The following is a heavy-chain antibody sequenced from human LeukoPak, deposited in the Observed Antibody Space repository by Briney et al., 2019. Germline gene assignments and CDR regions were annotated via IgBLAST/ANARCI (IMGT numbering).Heavy chain of an antibody. CDR1: GYTFTSYD. V-gene: IGHV1-46*01. J-gene: IGHJ6*02. CDR2: INPSGGST. Sequence: ASVKVSCKASGYTFTSYDINWVRQAPGQGLEWMGIINPSGGSTSYAQKFQGRVTMTRDTSTSTVYMELSSLRSEDTAVYYCARDGRVTMVRGVILGYYYYGMDVWGQGTTVTVSS. CDR3: ARDGRVTMVRGVILGYYYYGMDV. D-gene: IGHD3-10*01.